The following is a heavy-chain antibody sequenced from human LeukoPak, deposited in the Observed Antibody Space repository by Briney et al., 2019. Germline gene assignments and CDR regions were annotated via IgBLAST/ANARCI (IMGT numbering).Heavy chain of an antibody. D-gene: IGHD6-13*01. CDR2: ISGSGST. CDR1: GFTFSSYA. V-gene: IGHV3-23*01. Sequence: GGSPRLSCAASGFTFSSYAMSWVRQAPGKGLEWVSAISGSGSTYYADSVKGRFTISRDNSKNTLYLQMNSLRAEDTAVYYCAKVGFRYSSSWYYFDYWGQGTLVTVSS. J-gene: IGHJ4*02. CDR3: AKVGFRYSSSWYYFDY.